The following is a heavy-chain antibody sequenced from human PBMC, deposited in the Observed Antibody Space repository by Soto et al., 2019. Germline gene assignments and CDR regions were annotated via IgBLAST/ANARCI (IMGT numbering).Heavy chain of an antibody. CDR2: INPKSDDT. J-gene: IGHJ5*02. D-gene: IGHD4-4*01. V-gene: IGHV1-2*02. CDR3: ARKHSLDYIRWGLDP. CDR1: GYPFSDNQ. Sequence: KVSCKASGYPFSDNQIHWLRRAPGQGLEWMGRINPKSDDTNYAQKFQGRVTMTRDTSIDTAYLELTGLTSDDTATYYCARKHSLDYIRWGLDPWGQGTLVTVSS.